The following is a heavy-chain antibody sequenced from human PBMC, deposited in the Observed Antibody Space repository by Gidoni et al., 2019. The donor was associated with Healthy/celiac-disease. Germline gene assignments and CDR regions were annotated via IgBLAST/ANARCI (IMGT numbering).Heavy chain of an antibody. J-gene: IGHJ3*02. CDR2: IRSKANSYAT. CDR3: TRVCGSTSCSRAFDI. D-gene: IGHD2-2*01. CDR1: GFTFSGSA. V-gene: IGHV3-73*02. Sequence: EVQLVESGGGLVQPGGSLKLSCAASGFTFSGSAMHWVRRASGKGLEWVGRIRSKANSYATAYAAAVKGRFTISRDDSKNTAYLQMNSLKTEDTAVYYCTRVCGSTSCSRAFDIWGQGTMVTVSS.